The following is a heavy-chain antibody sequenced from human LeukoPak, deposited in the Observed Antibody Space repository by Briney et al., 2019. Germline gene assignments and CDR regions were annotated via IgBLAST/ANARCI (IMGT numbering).Heavy chain of an antibody. V-gene: IGHV1-18*01. CDR2: ISAYNGNT. CDR1: GYTFTSYG. J-gene: IGHJ6*02. D-gene: IGHD1-26*01. CDR3: ARDKRERSDYYYYGMDV. Sequence: ASVKVSCKASGYTFTSYGISWVRQAPGQGLEWMGWISAYNGNTNYAQKLQGRVTTTTDTSTSTAYMELRSLRSDDTAVYYCARDKRERSDYYYYGMDVWGQGTTVTVSS.